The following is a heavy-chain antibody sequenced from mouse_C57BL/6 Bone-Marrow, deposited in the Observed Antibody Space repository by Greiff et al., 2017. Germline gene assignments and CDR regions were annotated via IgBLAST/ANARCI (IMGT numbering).Heavy chain of an antibody. CDR3: ARDWLLPVFAY. V-gene: IGHV14-2*01. CDR1: GFNIKDYY. Sequence: EVKVEESGAELVKPGASVKLSCTASGFNIKDYYMHWVKQRTEQGLEWIGRIDPEDGETKYAPKFQGKATITADTSSNTAYLQLSSLTSEDTAVYYCARDWLLPVFAYWGQGTLVTVSA. CDR2: IDPEDGET. D-gene: IGHD2-3*01. J-gene: IGHJ3*01.